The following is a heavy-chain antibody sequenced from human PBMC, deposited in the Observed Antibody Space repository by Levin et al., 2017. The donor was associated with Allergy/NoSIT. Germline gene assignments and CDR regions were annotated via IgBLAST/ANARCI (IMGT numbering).Heavy chain of an antibody. Sequence: GGSLRLSCAASGFTFSSYAMHWVRQAPGKGLEWVAVISYDGSNKYYADSVKGRFTISRDNSKNTLYLQMNSLRAEDTAVYYCARVLTYYYYMDVWGKGTTVTVSS. CDR1: GFTFSSYA. D-gene: IGHD2-8*01. CDR2: ISYDGSNK. V-gene: IGHV3-30-3*01. J-gene: IGHJ6*03. CDR3: ARVLTYYYYMDV.